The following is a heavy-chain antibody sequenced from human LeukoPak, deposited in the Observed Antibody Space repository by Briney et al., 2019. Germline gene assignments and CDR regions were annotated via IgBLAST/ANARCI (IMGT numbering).Heavy chain of an antibody. CDR2: LYSGGST. Sequence: ETLSLTCAVYGGSLSGYYWSWVRQAPGKGLEWVSVLYSGGSTYYADSVKGRFSISRDNSKNTLYLQMNSLRVEDTAVYYCAKDQSDGMDVWGQGTTVTVS. V-gene: IGHV3-66*01. J-gene: IGHJ6*02. CDR3: AKDQSDGMDV. CDR1: GGSLSGYY.